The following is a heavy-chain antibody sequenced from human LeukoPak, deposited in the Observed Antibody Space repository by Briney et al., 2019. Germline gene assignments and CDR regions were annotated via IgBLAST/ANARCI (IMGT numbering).Heavy chain of an antibody. CDR2: INTNTGNT. D-gene: IGHD2-2*01. Sequence: ASVKVSCKASGYTFTSYAMNWVRQAPGQGLEWMGWINTNTGNTTYAQGFTGRFVFTMDTSVSTAYLQISSLKAEDTAVYDCSRGDRCSSTSCRGGSDFDYWGQGTLVTVSS. CDR1: GYTFTSYA. V-gene: IGHV7-4-1*02. CDR3: SRGDRCSSTSCRGGSDFDY. J-gene: IGHJ4*02.